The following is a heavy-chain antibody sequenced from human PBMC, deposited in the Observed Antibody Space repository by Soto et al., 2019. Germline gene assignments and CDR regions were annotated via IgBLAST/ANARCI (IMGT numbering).Heavy chain of an antibody. CDR2: MNQDGSER. V-gene: IGHV3-7*01. D-gene: IGHD1-7*01. Sequence: EVQLVESGGGLVQPGGSLRLSCTASGFTFSNYWMSWVRQAPGEGLEWVANMNQDGSERDYVDSVKGRFTISRDNAKNPLYLQVSSLRAEDTAIYYCTRDRSGTMLFWGQGTLVTVSS. J-gene: IGHJ4*02. CDR3: TRDRSGTMLF. CDR1: GFTFSNYW.